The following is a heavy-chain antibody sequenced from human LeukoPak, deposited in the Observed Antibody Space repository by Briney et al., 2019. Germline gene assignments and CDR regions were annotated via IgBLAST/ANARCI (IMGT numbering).Heavy chain of an antibody. CDR1: LFTLSTYW. Sequence: PGGSLRLSSAASLFTLSTYWMHSVRDAPGKGLVWVSRINSDGSRTTYVDSVKGRFTNSRDNAKNTLSLQMNSLRAEDTAVYYCAGGYSIDYWGQGTLVAVSS. CDR2: INSDGSRT. V-gene: IGHV3-74*01. J-gene: IGHJ4*02. D-gene: IGHD5-18*01. CDR3: AGGYSIDY.